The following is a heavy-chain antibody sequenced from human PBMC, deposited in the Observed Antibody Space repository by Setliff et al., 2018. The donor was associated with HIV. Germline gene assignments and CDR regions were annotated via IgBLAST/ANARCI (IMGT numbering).Heavy chain of an antibody. D-gene: IGHD4-4*01. CDR3: ARDSGDDYSDYYYYGMDV. CDR1: GFSFSRHY. CDR2: INPSDGIP. J-gene: IGHJ6*02. V-gene: IGHV1-46*01. Sequence: ASVKVSCKASGFSFSRHYIHWVRQAPGQGLEWMGMINPSDGIPSYAQKFQGRVVVTRDTSASTAYMELSSLRSEDTALYYCARDSGDDYSDYYYYGMDVWGQGTTVTVSS.